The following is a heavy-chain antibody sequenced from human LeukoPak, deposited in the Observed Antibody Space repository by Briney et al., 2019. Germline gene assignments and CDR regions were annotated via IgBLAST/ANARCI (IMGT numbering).Heavy chain of an antibody. V-gene: IGHV3-11*04. Sequence: PGGSLRLSCAASGFTFSDYYMSWIRQAPGKGLEWVSHISNSGSTRYYADSVKGRFAISRDNAKNSLYLQMNSLRAEDTAVYYCARDYRNSAFEFWGQETLVTVSS. CDR2: ISNSGSTR. CDR1: GFTFSDYY. CDR3: ARDYRNSAFEF. J-gene: IGHJ4*02. D-gene: IGHD4-23*01.